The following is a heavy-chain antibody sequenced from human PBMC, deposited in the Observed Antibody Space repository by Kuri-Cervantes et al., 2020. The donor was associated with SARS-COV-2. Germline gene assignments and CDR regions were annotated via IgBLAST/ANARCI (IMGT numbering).Heavy chain of an antibody. D-gene: IGHD2-21*01. Sequence: LSLTCAASGFTFSSYAMSWVRQAPGKGLEWVSAISGSGGSTYYADSVKGRFTISRDNSKNTLYLQMNNMRREDTAVYFCARGRVGVQDFWGQGTLVTVSS. J-gene: IGHJ4*02. CDR3: ARGRVGVQDF. CDR2: ISGSGGST. V-gene: IGHV3-23*01. CDR1: GFTFSSYA.